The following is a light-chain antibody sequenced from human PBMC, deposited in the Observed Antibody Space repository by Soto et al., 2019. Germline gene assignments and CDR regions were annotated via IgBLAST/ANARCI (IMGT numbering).Light chain of an antibody. CDR2: DVT. J-gene: IGLJ2*01. CDR1: SGDVGRYNY. CDR3: SSYTASSTVV. V-gene: IGLV2-14*03. Sequence: QSALTQPASVSGSPGQSITMSCTGTSGDVGRYNYVSWYQQHPGKAPKLMIYDVTNRPSGVSNRFSGSKSGNTASLTISGLQAEDEADYYCSSYTASSTVVFGGGTKLTVL.